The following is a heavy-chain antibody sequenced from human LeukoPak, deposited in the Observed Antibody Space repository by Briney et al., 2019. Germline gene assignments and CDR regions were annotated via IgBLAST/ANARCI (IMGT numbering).Heavy chain of an antibody. J-gene: IGHJ5*02. CDR2: INHSGST. Sequence: SETLSLTCAVYGGPFSGYYWSWIRQPPGKGLEWIGEINHSGSTNYNPSLKSRVTISVDTSKNQFSLKLSSVTAADTAVYYCARGPLVLRYFDWSNWFDPWGQGTLVTVSS. V-gene: IGHV4-34*01. D-gene: IGHD3-9*01. CDR1: GGPFSGYY. CDR3: ARGPLVLRYFDWSNWFDP.